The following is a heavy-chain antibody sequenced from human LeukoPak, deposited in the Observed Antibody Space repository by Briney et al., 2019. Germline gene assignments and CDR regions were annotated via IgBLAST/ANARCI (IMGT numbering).Heavy chain of an antibody. CDR1: GFTFSSYE. V-gene: IGHV3-48*03. CDR3: ARGRWSAHY. D-gene: IGHD2-15*01. J-gene: IGHJ4*02. CDR2: ISSSGGTI. Sequence: GGSLRPSCAASGFTFSSYEMNWVRQAPGKGLEWVSYISSSGGTIYYADSVKGRFTISRDNAKNSLYLQMNSLRAKDTAVYYCARGRWSAHYWGQGTLVTVSS.